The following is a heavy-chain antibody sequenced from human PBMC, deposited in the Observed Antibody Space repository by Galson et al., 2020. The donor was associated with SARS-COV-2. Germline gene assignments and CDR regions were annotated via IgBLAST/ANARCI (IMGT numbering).Heavy chain of an antibody. V-gene: IGHV3-43D*03. CDR3: AKSITIFRVETTEHYYGMDV. CDR1: GFTFDDYA. J-gene: IGHJ6*02. D-gene: IGHD3-3*01. CDR2: INWNGNTT. Sequence: GGSLRLSCAASGFTFDDYAMQWVRQGPGKGLEWVSLINWNGNTTYYADSVKGRFTISRDNSKNSLSLQMNSLRPEDTALYYCAKSITIFRVETTEHYYGMDVWGQGTTVTVSS.